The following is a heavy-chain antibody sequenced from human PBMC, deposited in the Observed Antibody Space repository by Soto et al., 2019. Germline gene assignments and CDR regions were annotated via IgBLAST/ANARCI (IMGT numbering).Heavy chain of an antibody. Sequence: ASVKVSCKGSGYTLTGYYIHWVRQAPGQGLEWMGWINPNSGGTNYAQKFQGRVTMTRATSISTLYMELSRLTSGDTAVYYCATVCSGGSCPLDSWGRGTLVTVSS. CDR3: ATVCSGGSCPLDS. V-gene: IGHV1-2*02. CDR1: GYTLTGYY. D-gene: IGHD2-15*01. CDR2: INPNSGGT. J-gene: IGHJ4*02.